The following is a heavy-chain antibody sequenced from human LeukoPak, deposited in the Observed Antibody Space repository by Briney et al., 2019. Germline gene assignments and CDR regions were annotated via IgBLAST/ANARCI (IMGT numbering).Heavy chain of an antibody. CDR3: ARLYSSSWYPGFDP. CDR2: INPNSGGT. D-gene: IGHD6-13*01. V-gene: IGHV1-2*02. J-gene: IGHJ5*02. CDR1: GYTFTGYY. Sequence: ASVKVSCKASGYTFTGYYMHWVRQAPGQGLEWMGWINPNSGGTNYAQKFQGRVTMTRDTSISTAYMELSRLRSDDTAVYYCARLYSSSWYPGFDPWGQGTLVTVSS.